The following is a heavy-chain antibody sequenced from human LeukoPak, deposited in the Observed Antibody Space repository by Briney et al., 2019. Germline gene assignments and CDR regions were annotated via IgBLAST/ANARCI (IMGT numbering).Heavy chain of an antibody. CDR2: INHSGST. Sequence: SETLSLTCAVYGGSFSGYYWSWIRQPPGKGLEWIGEINHSGSTNYNPSLRSRVSISLDTSLNQFSLTLHSVTAADTAVYYCARDFTKTASPDAFDFWGQGTLVAVSS. CDR1: GGSFSGYY. J-gene: IGHJ3*01. V-gene: IGHV4-34*09. CDR3: ARDFTKTASPDAFDF. D-gene: IGHD1-1*01.